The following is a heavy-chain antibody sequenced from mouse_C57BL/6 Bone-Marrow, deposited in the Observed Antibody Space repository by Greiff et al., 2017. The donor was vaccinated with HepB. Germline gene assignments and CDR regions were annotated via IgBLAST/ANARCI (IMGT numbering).Heavy chain of an antibody. Sequence: EVHLVESGGGLVQPGGSMKLSCAASGFTFSDAWMDWVRQSPEKGLEWVAEIRNKANNHATYYAESVKGRFTISRDDSKSSVYLQMNSLRAEDTGIYYCTRNVWSNYDHWGQGTTLTVSS. J-gene: IGHJ2*01. CDR3: TRNVWSNYDH. CDR1: GFTFSDAW. D-gene: IGHD2-5*01. CDR2: IRNKANNHAT. V-gene: IGHV6-6*01.